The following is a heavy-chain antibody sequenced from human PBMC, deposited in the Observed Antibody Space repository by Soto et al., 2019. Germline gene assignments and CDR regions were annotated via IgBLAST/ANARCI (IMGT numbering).Heavy chain of an antibody. J-gene: IGHJ4*02. D-gene: IGHD3-16*01. CDR3: ARGSGEPQDFDY. CDR1: GFTFSSYS. CDR2: ISSSSSYI. Sequence: GGSLRLSCAASGFTFSSYSMNWVRQAPGKGLEWVSSISSSSSYIYYADSVKGRFTISRDNAKNSLYLQMNSLRAEDTAVYYCARGSGEPQDFDYWGQGTLVTVSS. V-gene: IGHV3-21*01.